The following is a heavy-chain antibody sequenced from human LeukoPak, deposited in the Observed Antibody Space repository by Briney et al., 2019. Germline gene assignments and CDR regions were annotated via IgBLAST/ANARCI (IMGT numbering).Heavy chain of an antibody. CDR1: GGTFSSYA. CDR3: AGDLSVGLAAADTHGMDV. D-gene: IGHD6-13*01. Sequence: ASVKVSCKASGGTFSSYAISWVRQAPGQGLEWMGRIIPILGIANYAQKFQGRVTITADKSTSTAYMELSSLRSEDTAVYYCAGDLSVGLAAADTHGMDVWGQGTTVTVSS. J-gene: IGHJ6*02. CDR2: IIPILGIA. V-gene: IGHV1-69*04.